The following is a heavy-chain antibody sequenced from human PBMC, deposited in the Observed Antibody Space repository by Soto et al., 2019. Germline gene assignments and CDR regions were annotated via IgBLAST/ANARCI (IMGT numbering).Heavy chain of an antibody. V-gene: IGHV4-39*01. Sequence: SETLSLTCTVTGGSISSSSYYWGWIRQPPGKGLEWIGSIYYSGSTYYNPSLKSRVTISVDTSKNHFSLKLSSVTAADTAVYYCARYRVGILWFGGGDAFDIWGQGTMVTVSS. CDR3: ARYRVGILWFGGGDAFDI. D-gene: IGHD3-10*01. CDR1: GGSISSSSYY. J-gene: IGHJ3*02. CDR2: IYYSGST.